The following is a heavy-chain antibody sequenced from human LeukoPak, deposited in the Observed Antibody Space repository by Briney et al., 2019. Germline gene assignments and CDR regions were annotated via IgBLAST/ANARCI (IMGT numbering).Heavy chain of an antibody. CDR1: GGSISSYY. CDR2: IYTSGGT. Sequence: SQTLSLTCTVSGGSISSYYWSWIRQPAGKGLEWIGRIYTSGGTNYNPSLKSRVTMSVDTSKNQFSLKLSSVTAADTAVYYCARDRGDLRGPFYYFDYWGQGTLVTVSS. V-gene: IGHV4-4*07. CDR3: ARDRGDLRGPFYYFDY. D-gene: IGHD3-16*01. J-gene: IGHJ4*02.